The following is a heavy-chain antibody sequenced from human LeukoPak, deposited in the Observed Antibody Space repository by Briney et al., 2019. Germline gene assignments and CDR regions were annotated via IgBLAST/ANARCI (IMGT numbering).Heavy chain of an antibody. CDR1: GDTFSSYA. CDR3: ARRAPGKLAADY. V-gene: IGHV1-18*01. J-gene: IGHJ4*02. CDR2: ISAYNGNT. Sequence: ASVTVSCKASGDTFSSYAITWVRQAPGQGLEWMGWISAYNGNTNYAQKLQDRITMTIDTSTSTAYMELRSLRSDDTAMYYCARRAPGKLAADYWGQGTLVTVSS. D-gene: IGHD1-1*01.